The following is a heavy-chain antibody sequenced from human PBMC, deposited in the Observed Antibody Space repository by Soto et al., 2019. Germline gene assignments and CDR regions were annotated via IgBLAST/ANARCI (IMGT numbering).Heavy chain of an antibody. CDR1: GFTFNNYA. V-gene: IGHV3-30-3*01. Sequence: PGGSLRLSCAASGFTFNNYAMHWVRQAPGKGLEWVAVISYDGGNKYYADSVKGRFTISRDNSKKTLYLQMNSLRAEDTAIYYCTRREKVEFLPYLDYWGQGTLVTFSS. CDR2: ISYDGGNK. D-gene: IGHD3-10*01. J-gene: IGHJ4*02. CDR3: TRREKVEFLPYLDY.